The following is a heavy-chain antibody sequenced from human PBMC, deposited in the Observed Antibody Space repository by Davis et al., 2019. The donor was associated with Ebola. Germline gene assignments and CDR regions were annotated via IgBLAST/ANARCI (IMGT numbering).Heavy chain of an antibody. Sequence: PGGSLRLSCRTSGYNFTIYWIGWVRQMPGTGLEWMGIIYPADSDTRYSPSFQGQVTMSADNSLNTAYLHWSSLRASDSAMYYCVRGGGTSIVGDFWGQGSLVTVSS. CDR1: GYNFTIYW. V-gene: IGHV5-51*01. J-gene: IGHJ4*02. CDR2: IYPADSDT. CDR3: VRGGGTSIVGDF. D-gene: IGHD1-7*01.